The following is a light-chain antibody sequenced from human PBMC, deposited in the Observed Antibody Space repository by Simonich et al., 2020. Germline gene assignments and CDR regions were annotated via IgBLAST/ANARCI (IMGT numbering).Light chain of an antibody. CDR3: QQYYSTPLT. CDR1: QSVLYRSNTKNY. V-gene: IGKV4-1*01. CDR2: WAS. J-gene: IGKJ4*01. Sequence: DIVMTQSPDSLEVSLGERATINCKSSQSVLYRSNTKNYLAWYQQKPGHPPKLLIYWASTRDSGVPDRFICSGSGTDFTLTISSLHAEDVAVYYCQQYYSTPLTFGGGTKVEIK.